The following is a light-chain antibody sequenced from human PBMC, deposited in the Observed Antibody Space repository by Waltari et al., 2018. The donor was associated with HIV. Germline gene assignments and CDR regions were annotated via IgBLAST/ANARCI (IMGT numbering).Light chain of an antibody. CDR3: GTWDSSLGGWV. CDR1: SSTIWRNY. Sequence: QSVLTQPPSVSAAPGQKVTISCSGSSSTIWRNYVSWYQQLPGAAPKLLIYDNNKRPSGIPDRFSGSKSGTSATLDITGLQTGDEADYYCGTWDSSLGGWVFGGGTKLAVL. CDR2: DNN. J-gene: IGLJ3*02. V-gene: IGLV1-51*01.